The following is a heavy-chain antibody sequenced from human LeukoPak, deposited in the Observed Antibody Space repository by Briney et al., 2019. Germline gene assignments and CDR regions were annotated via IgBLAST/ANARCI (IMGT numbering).Heavy chain of an antibody. Sequence: SETLSLTCTVSGGSISSSSYYWGWIRQPPGKGLEWIGSIYYSGSTYYNPSLKSRVTISVDTSKNQFSLKLSSVTAADTAVYYCARQGYSCGWLYNWFDPWGQGTLVTVSS. J-gene: IGHJ5*02. V-gene: IGHV4-39*01. CDR1: GGSISSSSYY. CDR3: ARQGYSCGWLYNWFDP. D-gene: IGHD6-19*01. CDR2: IYYSGST.